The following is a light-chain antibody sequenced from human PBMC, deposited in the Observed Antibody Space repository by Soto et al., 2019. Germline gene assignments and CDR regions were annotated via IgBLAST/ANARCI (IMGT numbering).Light chain of an antibody. Sequence: EIVMTQSPATLSVSPGERATLSCRASQSVSSSLAWYQQKPGQAPRLPIYDASTRATGIPARFSGSGSGTEFTLTISSLQSEDFAVYYCQHYNNWPAFGQGTKVEIK. J-gene: IGKJ1*01. CDR3: QHYNNWPA. CDR2: DAS. CDR1: QSVSSS. V-gene: IGKV3-15*01.